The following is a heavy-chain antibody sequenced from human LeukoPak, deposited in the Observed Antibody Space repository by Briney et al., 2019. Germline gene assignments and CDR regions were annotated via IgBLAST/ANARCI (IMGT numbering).Heavy chain of an antibody. CDR1: GFTFSSYG. Sequence: GGSLRLSCAASGFTFSSYGMHWVRQAPGKGLEWVAFIRYDGSNKYYADSVKGRFTISRDNSKNTLYLQMNSLRAEDTAVYYCAKDSSPTYYDILTGYYASYNWFDPWGQGTLVTVSS. J-gene: IGHJ5*02. CDR2: IRYDGSNK. D-gene: IGHD3-9*01. V-gene: IGHV3-30*02. CDR3: AKDSSPTYYDILTGYYASYNWFDP.